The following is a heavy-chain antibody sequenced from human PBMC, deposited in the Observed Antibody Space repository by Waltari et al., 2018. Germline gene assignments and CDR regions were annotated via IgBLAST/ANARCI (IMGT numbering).Heavy chain of an antibody. V-gene: IGHV1-18*04. CDR2: NSGYNGNS. D-gene: IGHD3-10*01. Sequence: QLQLVQSGAEVKKPGVSVKVSCKASGYTFTNFGISWGRQAPGQGLKWMGWNSGYNGNSKYAQECQGRVTMTTDTSTSTAYRERTSLRSDDTAVYYCARCLGDRLSGDDIFQIWGQGTMVTVSS. CDR3: ARCLGDRLSGDDIFQI. CDR1: GYTFTNFG. J-gene: IGHJ3*02.